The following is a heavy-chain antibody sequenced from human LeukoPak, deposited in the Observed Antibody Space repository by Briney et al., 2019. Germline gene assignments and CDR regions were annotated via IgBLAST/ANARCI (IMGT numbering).Heavy chain of an antibody. Sequence: SETLSLTCTVSGYSISNGYFWGWIRQPPGKGLECIGTIYHSGSIYYNPSLKSRVTISVDTSKNQFSLKLSSVTAADTAVYYCARALGTYYYDSSGYGVDYYYYGMDVWGQGTTVTVSS. V-gene: IGHV4-38-2*02. CDR1: GYSISNGYF. D-gene: IGHD3-22*01. CDR3: ARALGTYYYDSSGYGVDYYYYGMDV. J-gene: IGHJ6*02. CDR2: IYHSGSI.